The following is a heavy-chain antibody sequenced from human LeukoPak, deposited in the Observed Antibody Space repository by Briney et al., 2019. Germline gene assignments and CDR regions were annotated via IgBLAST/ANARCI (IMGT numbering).Heavy chain of an antibody. J-gene: IGHJ3*02. V-gene: IGHV4-30-4*01. CDR2: IYYSGST. Sequence: SETLSLTCTVSGGSISSGDYYWSWIRQPPGKGLEWIGYIYYSGSTYYNPSLKSRVTISVDTFKNQFSLKLSSVTAADTAVYYCARGLGSDAFDIWGQGTMVTVSS. CDR3: ARGLGSDAFDI. CDR1: GGSISSGDYY.